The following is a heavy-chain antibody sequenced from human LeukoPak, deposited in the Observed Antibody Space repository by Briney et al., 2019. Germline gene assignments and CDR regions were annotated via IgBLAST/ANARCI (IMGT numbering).Heavy chain of an antibody. CDR1: GGSISSYY. Sequence: PSETLSLTCTVSGGSISSYYWSWIQQPPGKGLEWIGYIYYSGSTNYNPSLKSRVTISVDTSKNQFSLKLSSVTAADTAVYYCARDEGWFDYWGQGTLVTVSS. J-gene: IGHJ4*02. CDR2: IYYSGST. V-gene: IGHV4-59*01. CDR3: ARDEGWFDY.